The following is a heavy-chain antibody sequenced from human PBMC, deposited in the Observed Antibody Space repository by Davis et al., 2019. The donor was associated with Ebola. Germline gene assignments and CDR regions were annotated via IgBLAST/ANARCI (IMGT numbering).Heavy chain of an antibody. CDR1: GGSVSSGSYY. Sequence: SETLSLTCTVSGGSVSSGSYYWSWIRQPPGKGLEWIGYIYYSGSTNYNPSLKRRVTISVDTSKNQFSLKLSSVTAADTAVYYCARAKDGDYVRLNWFDPWGQGTLVSISS. CDR2: IYYSGST. V-gene: IGHV4-61*01. J-gene: IGHJ5*02. D-gene: IGHD4-17*01. CDR3: ARAKDGDYVRLNWFDP.